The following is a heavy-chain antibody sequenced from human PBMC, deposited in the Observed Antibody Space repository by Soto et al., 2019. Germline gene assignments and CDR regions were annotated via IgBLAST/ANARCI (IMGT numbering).Heavy chain of an antibody. V-gene: IGHV3-48*01. D-gene: IGHD3-22*01. J-gene: IGHJ4*02. Sequence: GGSLRLSCAASGFTFSSYSMNWVRQAPGKGLEWVSYISSSSSTIYYADSVKGRFTISRDNAKNSLYLQMNSLRAEDTAVYYCARDLYYDSSGYAGYWGQATLVTVSS. CDR1: GFTFSSYS. CDR3: ARDLYYDSSGYAGY. CDR2: ISSSSSTI.